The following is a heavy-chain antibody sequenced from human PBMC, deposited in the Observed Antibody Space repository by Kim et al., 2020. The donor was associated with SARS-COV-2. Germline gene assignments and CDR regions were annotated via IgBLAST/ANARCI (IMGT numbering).Heavy chain of an antibody. D-gene: IGHD6-13*01. J-gene: IGHJ4*02. CDR1: GFTFSSYG. CDR2: IWYDGSNK. CDR3: ARGAGGAAADPFDY. V-gene: IGHV3-33*01. Sequence: GGSLRLSCAASGFTFSSYGMHWVRQAPGKGLEWVAVIWYDGSNKYYADSVKGRFTISRDNSKNTLCLQMNSLRAEDTAVYYCARGAGGAAADPFDYWGQGTLVTVSS.